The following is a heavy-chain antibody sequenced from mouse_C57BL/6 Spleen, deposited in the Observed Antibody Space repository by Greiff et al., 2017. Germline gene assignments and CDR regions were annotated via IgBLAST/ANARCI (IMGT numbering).Heavy chain of an antibody. CDR3: ARKADGYYDYFDY. V-gene: IGHV1-81*01. D-gene: IGHD2-3*01. Sequence: VQLQQSGAELARPGASVKLSCKASGYTFTSYGISWVKQRTGQGLEWIGEIYPRSGNTYYNEKFKGKATLTADKSSSTAYMELRSLTSEDSAVYFCARKADGYYDYFDYWGQGTTLTVSS. CDR2: IYPRSGNT. CDR1: GYTFTSYG. J-gene: IGHJ2*01.